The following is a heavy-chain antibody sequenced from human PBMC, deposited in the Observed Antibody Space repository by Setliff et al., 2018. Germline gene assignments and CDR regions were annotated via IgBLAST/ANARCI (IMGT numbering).Heavy chain of an antibody. CDR2: INGGNGNT. CDR1: GYTFTNYA. D-gene: IGHD3-9*01. CDR3: ARETYDILTGYTYWYFDL. J-gene: IGHJ2*01. Sequence: ASVKVSCKASGYTFTNYALHWLRQAPGQRLEWMAYINGGNGNTHYSQKFRGRVTVTRDTSASTVFMELSTLRPEDTAVYYCARETYDILTGYTYWYFDLWGRGTLVTSPQ. V-gene: IGHV1-3*01.